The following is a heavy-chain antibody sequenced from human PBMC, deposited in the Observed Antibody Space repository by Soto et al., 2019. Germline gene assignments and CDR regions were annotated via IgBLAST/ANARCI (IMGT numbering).Heavy chain of an antibody. CDR3: AHRVLRTVFGLVTTTAIYFDF. CDR1: GFSLTTSGVG. D-gene: IGHD3-3*01. Sequence: QITLNESGPTQVKPRQTLTLTCTFSGFSLTTSGVGVGWIRQSPGKAPEWLALIYWDDVKRYSPSLKSRLTITKDSSKNQVVLTMADLDPADTATYYCAHRVLRTVFGLVTTTAIYFDFWCQGTPVAVSS. CDR2: IYWDDVK. V-gene: IGHV2-5*02. J-gene: IGHJ4*02.